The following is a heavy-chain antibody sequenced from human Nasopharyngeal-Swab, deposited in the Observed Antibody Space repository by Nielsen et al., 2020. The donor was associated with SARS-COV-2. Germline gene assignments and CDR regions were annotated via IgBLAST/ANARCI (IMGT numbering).Heavy chain of an antibody. V-gene: IGHV4-30-4*01. CDR2: IYYSGST. D-gene: IGHD3-9*01. Sequence: IRQPPGKGLEWIGYIYYSGSTYYNPSLKSRVTISVDTSKNQFSLKLSSVTAADTAVYYCARLGRYYDTLSGYARHFDYWGQGILVTVSS. CDR3: ARLGRYYDTLSGYARHFDY. J-gene: IGHJ4*02.